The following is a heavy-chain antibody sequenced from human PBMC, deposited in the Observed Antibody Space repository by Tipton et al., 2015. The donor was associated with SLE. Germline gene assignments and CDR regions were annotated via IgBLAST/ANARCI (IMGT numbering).Heavy chain of an antibody. J-gene: IGHJ4*02. V-gene: IGHV4-59*08. CDR3: ARDGIGGDN. CDR2: IYYSGSA. CDR1: GGSISSYY. D-gene: IGHD1-1*01. Sequence: TLSLTCTVSGGSISSYYWSWIRQPPGKGLEWIGYIYYSGSANYHPSLKSRVTISVDTSKNNFSLGLSSVTAADTAVYYCARDGIGGDNWGQGTLVTVSS.